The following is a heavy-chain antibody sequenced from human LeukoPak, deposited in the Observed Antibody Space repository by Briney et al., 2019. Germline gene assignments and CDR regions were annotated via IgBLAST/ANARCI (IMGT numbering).Heavy chain of an antibody. D-gene: IGHD6-19*01. Sequence: SETLSLTCTVAGGSISSYYWSWVRQPPGKGLEWIGYIYYSGSTNYNPSLKSRVTISVDTSKNQLSLKLSSVTAADTAVYYCARLYSSGTLGIHDAFDIWGQGTMVTVSS. CDR1: GGSISSYY. V-gene: IGHV4-59*08. CDR2: IYYSGST. CDR3: ARLYSSGTLGIHDAFDI. J-gene: IGHJ3*02.